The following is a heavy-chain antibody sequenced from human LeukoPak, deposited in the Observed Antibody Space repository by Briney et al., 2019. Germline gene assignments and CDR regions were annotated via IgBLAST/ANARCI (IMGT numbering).Heavy chain of an antibody. CDR2: ISYDGSNK. D-gene: IGHD6-19*01. V-gene: IGHV3-30*04. J-gene: IGHJ6*02. CDR3: ARDLLIAVAASHCGMDV. CDR1: GFTFSSYA. Sequence: PGGSLRLSCAASGFTFSSYAMHWVRQAPGKGLEWVAVISYDGSNKYYADSVKGRFTISRDNSKNTLYLQMNSLRAEDTAVYYCARDLLIAVAASHCGMDVWGQGTTVTVSS.